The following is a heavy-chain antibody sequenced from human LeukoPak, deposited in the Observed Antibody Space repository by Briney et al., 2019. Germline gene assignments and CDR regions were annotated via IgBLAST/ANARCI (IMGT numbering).Heavy chain of an antibody. J-gene: IGHJ6*02. D-gene: IGHD6-6*01. CDR1: GGTFSSYA. Sequence: SVKVSCKASGGTFSSYAISWMRQAPGQGLEWMGRIIPIFGIANYAQKFQGRVTITADKSTSTAYMELSSLRSEDTAVYYCARPGEQLEDYYYYYGMDVWGQGTTVTVPS. CDR3: ARPGEQLEDYYYYYGMDV. V-gene: IGHV1-69*04. CDR2: IIPIFGIA.